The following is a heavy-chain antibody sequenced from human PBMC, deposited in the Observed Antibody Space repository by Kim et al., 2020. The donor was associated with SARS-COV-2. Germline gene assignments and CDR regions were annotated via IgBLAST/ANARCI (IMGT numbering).Heavy chain of an antibody. V-gene: IGHV3-74*01. CDR3: ARGILRTKGAFDI. Sequence: GGSLRLSCAASGFTFRSEWMHWVRQGPGMGLVWVSRINPYGSITNYADSVKGRFTISRDNAKNTLYLQMNSLRAEDTALYYCARGILRTKGAFDIWGQGAMLTVSS. CDR1: GFTFRSEW. CDR2: INPYGSIT. D-gene: IGHD1-26*01. J-gene: IGHJ3*02.